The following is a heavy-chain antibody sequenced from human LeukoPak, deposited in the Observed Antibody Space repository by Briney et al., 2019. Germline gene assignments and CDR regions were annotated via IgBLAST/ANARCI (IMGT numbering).Heavy chain of an antibody. D-gene: IGHD6-19*01. CDR3: ARDQGGAVAGTIVY. V-gene: IGHV6-1*01. Sequence: SQTLSLTCAISGDSVSSNSAAWNWIRQSPLRGLEWLGRTYYRSKWYNDYAVSVKSRITINPDTSKNQFSLQLNSVTPEDTAVYYCARDQGGAVAGTIVYWGQGTLVTVSS. CDR1: GDSVSSNSAA. J-gene: IGHJ4*02. CDR2: TYYRSKWYN.